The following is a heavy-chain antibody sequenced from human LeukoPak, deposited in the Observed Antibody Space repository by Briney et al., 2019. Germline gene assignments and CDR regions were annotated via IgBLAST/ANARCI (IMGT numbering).Heavy chain of an antibody. CDR1: GYTFTGYY. Sequence: WASVKVSCKASGYTFTGYYMHWVRQAPGQGLEWMGWINPNSGGTNYAQKFQGRVTMTRDTSISTAYMELSRLRSDDTAVYYCAREGYCSGGSCYSEGFDYWGQGTLVTVSS. V-gene: IGHV1-2*02. CDR2: INPNSGGT. J-gene: IGHJ4*02. D-gene: IGHD2-15*01. CDR3: AREGYCSGGSCYSEGFDY.